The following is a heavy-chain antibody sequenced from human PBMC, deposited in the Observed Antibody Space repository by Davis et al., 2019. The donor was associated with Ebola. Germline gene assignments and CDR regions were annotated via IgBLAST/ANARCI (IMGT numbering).Heavy chain of an antibody. J-gene: IGHJ3*02. CDR3: ARESAEDALDI. Sequence: ASVKVSCKASGYTFTSYYMHWVRQAPGQGLEWMGIINPSGGSTSYAQKFQGRVTITRDTSASTVNMELSSLTSEDTALYFCARESAEDALDIWGQGTLVTVSS. CDR1: GYTFTSYY. V-gene: IGHV1-46*01. CDR2: INPSGGST.